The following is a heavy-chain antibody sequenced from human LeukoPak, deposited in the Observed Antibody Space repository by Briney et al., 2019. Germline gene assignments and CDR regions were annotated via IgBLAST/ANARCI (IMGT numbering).Heavy chain of an antibody. Sequence: ASVKVSCKASGYTFTSYALHWVRQAPGQRLEWMGWINAGNGNTKYSQKFQGRVTITRDTSASTAYMELSSLRSEDTAVYYCARGDYYGSGSYYRALHWFDPWGQGTLVTVSS. CDR3: ARGDYYGSGSYYRALHWFDP. CDR2: INAGNGNT. V-gene: IGHV1-3*01. J-gene: IGHJ5*02. D-gene: IGHD3-10*01. CDR1: GYTFTSYA.